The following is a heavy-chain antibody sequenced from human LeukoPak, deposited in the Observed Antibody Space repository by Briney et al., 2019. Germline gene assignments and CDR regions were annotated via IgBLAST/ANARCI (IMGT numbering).Heavy chain of an antibody. CDR3: ARDQAVSGSNYYYGVDV. Sequence: GRSLRLSCAASGFTFSSYAMHWVRQAPGKGLEWVAVRSYDGANKHYADSVKGRFTIPRDNSKNTLYLEMNSLRAEDTAVYYCARDQAVSGSNYYYGVDVWGEGTTVTVSS. CDR2: RSYDGANK. J-gene: IGHJ6*04. D-gene: IGHD6-19*01. CDR1: GFTFSSYA. V-gene: IGHV3-30*04.